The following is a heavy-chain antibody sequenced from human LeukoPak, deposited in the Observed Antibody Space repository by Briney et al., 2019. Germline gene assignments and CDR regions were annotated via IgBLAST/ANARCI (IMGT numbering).Heavy chain of an antibody. V-gene: IGHV4-30-4*01. D-gene: IGHD2-21*02. CDR1: GDSVTNDDYY. Sequence: SQTLSLTCTVSGDSVTNDDYYWSWIRQPPGKGLEWIGYIYYSGSTYYNPSLKSRVTISVDTSKNQFSLKLSSVTAADTAVYYCARGLRFDLDYWGQGTLVTVSS. J-gene: IGHJ4*02. CDR3: ARGLRFDLDY. CDR2: IYYSGST.